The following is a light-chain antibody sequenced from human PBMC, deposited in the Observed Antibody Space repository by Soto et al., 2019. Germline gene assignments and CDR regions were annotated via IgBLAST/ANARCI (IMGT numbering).Light chain of an antibody. Sequence: QSVLTQPPSVSGAPGQRVTISCTGSSSNIGAGYDVHWYQQLPGTAPKLLISGNSNRPSGVPDRFSGYKSGTSASLAITVLQAEDEADYYCQSYDSSLSGVVFGGGTKLTVL. CDR1: SSNIGAGYD. V-gene: IGLV1-40*01. CDR2: GNS. CDR3: QSYDSSLSGVV. J-gene: IGLJ2*01.